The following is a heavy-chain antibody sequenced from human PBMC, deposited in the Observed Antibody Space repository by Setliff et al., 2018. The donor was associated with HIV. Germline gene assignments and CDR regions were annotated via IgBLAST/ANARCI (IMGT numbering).Heavy chain of an antibody. CDR2: IIPALGTA. V-gene: IGHV1-69*11. D-gene: IGHD3-10*01. CDR3: ANLVIIKSYFDY. J-gene: IGHJ4*02. CDR1: GDTFRSYA. Sequence: SVKVSCKASGDTFRSYAISWVRQAPGQGPEWMGRIIPALGTANYAQKFQGRVTITADESTNTAYMEMSSLRSEDTAVYYCANLVIIKSYFDYWGQGTLVTVSS.